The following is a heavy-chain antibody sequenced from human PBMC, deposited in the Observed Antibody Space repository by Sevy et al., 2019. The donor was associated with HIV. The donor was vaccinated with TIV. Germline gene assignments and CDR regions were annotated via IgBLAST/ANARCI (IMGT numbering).Heavy chain of an antibody. Sequence: ASVKVSCKASGYTFTSYGISWVRQAPGQGLEWMGWISAYNGNTNYAQKLQGRVTMTTDTSTSKAYMELRSLRSDDTAVYYCARHNGRAYDSSGYYYSYWGQGTLVTVSS. J-gene: IGHJ4*02. V-gene: IGHV1-18*01. CDR2: ISAYNGNT. D-gene: IGHD3-22*01. CDR1: GYTFTSYG. CDR3: ARHNGRAYDSSGYYYSY.